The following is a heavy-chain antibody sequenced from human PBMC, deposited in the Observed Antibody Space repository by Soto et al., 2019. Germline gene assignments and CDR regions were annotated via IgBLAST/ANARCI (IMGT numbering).Heavy chain of an antibody. D-gene: IGHD6-13*01. V-gene: IGHV1-3*01. J-gene: IGHJ4*02. CDR3: ARPHFSSSYYFDY. CDR1: GYTFTSYA. CDR2: INAGNGNT. Sequence: ASVKVSCKASGYTFTSYAMYWVRQAPGQRLEWMGWINAGNGNTKYSQKFQGRVTITRDTSASTAYMELSSLRSEDTAVYYCARPHFSSSYYFDYWGQGTLVTVSS.